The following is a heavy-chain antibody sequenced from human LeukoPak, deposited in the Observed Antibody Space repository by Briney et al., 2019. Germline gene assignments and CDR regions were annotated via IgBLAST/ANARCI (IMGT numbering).Heavy chain of an antibody. V-gene: IGHV3-21*01. J-gene: IGHJ6*02. CDR2: ISSSSSYL. Sequence: GGSLRLSCAASGFTFSSYSMNWVRQAPGKGLEWVSSISSSSSYLYYADSVKGRFTISRDNAKNSLYLQMNSLRAEDTAVYYCARGSTMVRGVLGGRYYYGMDVWGQGTTVTVSS. CDR1: GFTFSSYS. CDR3: ARGSTMVRGVLGGRYYYGMDV. D-gene: IGHD3-10*01.